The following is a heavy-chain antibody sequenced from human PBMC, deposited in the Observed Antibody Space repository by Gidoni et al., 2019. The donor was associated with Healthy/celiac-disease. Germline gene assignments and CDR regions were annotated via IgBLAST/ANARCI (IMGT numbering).Heavy chain of an antibody. CDR1: GFNFSSYA. J-gene: IGHJ4*02. CDR2: ISYDGSNK. V-gene: IGHV3-30-3*01. CDR3: AREWGDIVVVGYFDY. Sequence: QVKLVESGGGVVQPGRSLRLSCAASGFNFSSYAMHGVRQAPGKGLEWLAVISYDGSNKYYADSVKCRFTISRDNSKNTLYLQMNSLRAEDTAVYYCAREWGDIVVVGYFDYWGQGTLVTVSS. D-gene: IGHD2-15*01.